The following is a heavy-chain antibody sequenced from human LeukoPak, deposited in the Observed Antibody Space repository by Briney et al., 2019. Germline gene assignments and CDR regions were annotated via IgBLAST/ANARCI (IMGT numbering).Heavy chain of an antibody. Sequence: GASVKVSCKASGYTFTSYYMHWVRQAPGQGLEWMGIINPSGGSTSYAQKFQGRVTMTRDMSTSTVYMELSSLRSEDTAVYYCARRQGSLYYYDSSGYYSAFDIWGQGTMVTVSS. V-gene: IGHV1-46*01. CDR2: INPSGGST. CDR1: GYTFTSYY. J-gene: IGHJ3*02. CDR3: ARRQGSLYYYDSSGYYSAFDI. D-gene: IGHD3-22*01.